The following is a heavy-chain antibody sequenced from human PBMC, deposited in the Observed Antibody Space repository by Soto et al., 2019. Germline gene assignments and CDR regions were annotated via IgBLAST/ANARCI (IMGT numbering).Heavy chain of an antibody. J-gene: IGHJ6*02. CDR3: TRHKEAYYYYYGMDI. Sequence: EVQLVESGGGLVQPGGSLKLSCAASGFTFSGSALHWVRQASGKGLEWVGRIKSKANNYATEYAASVKGRFTISRDDSKDTAYLQMNSLKTEDTAVYYCTRHKEAYYYYYGMDIWGQGTTVTVSS. V-gene: IGHV3-73*02. CDR1: GFTFSGSA. CDR2: IKSKANNYAT.